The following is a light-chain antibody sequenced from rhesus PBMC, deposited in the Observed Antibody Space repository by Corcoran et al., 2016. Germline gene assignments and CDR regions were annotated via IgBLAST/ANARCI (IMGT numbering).Light chain of an antibody. CDR1: QSVSSR. CDR3: RQESNWSHS. J-gene: IGKJ2*01. V-gene: IGKV3-17*02. Sequence: EIVMTQSPATLSLSPGERATLSCRTSQSVSSRLAWYQQKPGQAPRRLIYDASSRVPGVPERLSGSWSVTDFTLTSSSLGPEDVAVYFWRQESNWSHSFGQGTKVEIK. CDR2: DAS.